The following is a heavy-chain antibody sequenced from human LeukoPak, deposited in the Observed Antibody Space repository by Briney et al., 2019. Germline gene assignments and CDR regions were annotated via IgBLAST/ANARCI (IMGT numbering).Heavy chain of an antibody. J-gene: IGHJ4*02. Sequence: ASVKVSCKASGYTXTSYYMHWVRQSPGQVLEWMGIINTSSGSTSYAEKLRGRVTMTRDTSTSTVYMELSSLRSEDTAVYYCARDRGAFNYWGQGTLVTVSS. CDR1: GYTXTSYY. V-gene: IGHV1-46*01. D-gene: IGHD3-10*01. CDR2: INTSSGST. CDR3: ARDRGAFNY.